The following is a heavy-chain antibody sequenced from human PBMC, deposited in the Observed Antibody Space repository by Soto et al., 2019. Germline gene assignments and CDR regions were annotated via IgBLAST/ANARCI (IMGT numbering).Heavy chain of an antibody. CDR1: GFMFRNYG. V-gene: IGHV3-30*18. Sequence: QVQLVESGGGVVQAGMSLRLSCAASGFMFRNYGMHWVRQAPGKGMEWLALISHDGTEKYYGDVVKGRFTISRDNSQNTLFLNMNSLRPEDTAVYYCAKGHLVWLVTDFDSWGQGILVSVSS. J-gene: IGHJ4*02. CDR3: AKGHLVWLVTDFDS. D-gene: IGHD3-9*01. CDR2: ISHDGTEK.